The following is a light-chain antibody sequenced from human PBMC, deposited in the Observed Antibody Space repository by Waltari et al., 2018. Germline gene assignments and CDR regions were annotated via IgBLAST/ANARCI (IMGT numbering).Light chain of an antibody. V-gene: IGLV2-14*01. CDR1: GRDVGGYGY. CDR2: DVY. CDR3: SSYTSSGVV. Sequence: QSALTQPASVSGSPGQAIIISCTGTGRDVGGYGYVSWYQQYPGKAPRLIIYDVYNRPSGVSNRFSGSKSDNTASLTISGLQAEDESVYYCSSYTSSGVVFGGGTKLTVL. J-gene: IGLJ2*01.